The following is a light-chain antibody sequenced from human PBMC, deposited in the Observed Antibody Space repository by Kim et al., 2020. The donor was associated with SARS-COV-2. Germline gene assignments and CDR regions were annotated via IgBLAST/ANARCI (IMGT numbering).Light chain of an antibody. CDR2: GAS. Sequence: SVSPGGRATLSCRASQTVGRSLAWYQQKAGQTPRLLIYGASTRAADIPARFSGSGSGTEFTLTVSSLQFEDFAVYYCQQYHNWRTFGQGTKVDIK. CDR3: QQYHNWRT. V-gene: IGKV3-15*01. J-gene: IGKJ1*01. CDR1: QTVGRS.